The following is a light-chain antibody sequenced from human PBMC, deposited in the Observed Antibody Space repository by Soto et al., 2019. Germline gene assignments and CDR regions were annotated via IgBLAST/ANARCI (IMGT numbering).Light chain of an antibody. V-gene: IGLV2-23*01. CDR1: TSDVGTFGL. CDR3: SSYAGSTTFYV. J-gene: IGLJ1*01. Sequence: QSALTQPASVSGSPGQSITICCSGTTSDVGTFGLVSWFQQHPGKAPKLMIYEGSKRPAGVSKRFSGSKSGDTASLTISGLQAEDEADYYCSSYAGSTTFYVFGTGTKVTVL. CDR2: EGS.